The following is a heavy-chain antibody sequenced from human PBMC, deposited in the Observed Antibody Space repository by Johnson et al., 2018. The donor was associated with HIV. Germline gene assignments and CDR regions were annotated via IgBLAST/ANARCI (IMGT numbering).Heavy chain of an antibody. CDR1: GFTFSSYW. V-gene: IGHV3-7*01. Sequence: VQLVESGGGVVQPGRSLRLSCAASGFTFSSYWISWVRQAPGKGLEWVANIKQDGSEKYYVDSVKGRFTISRDNAKNSLYLQINSLRAEDTAVYYCARDTYCSGGSCYSNAFDILGQGTMVTVSS. CDR3: ARDTYCSGGSCYSNAFDI. J-gene: IGHJ3*02. CDR2: IKQDGSEK. D-gene: IGHD2-15*01.